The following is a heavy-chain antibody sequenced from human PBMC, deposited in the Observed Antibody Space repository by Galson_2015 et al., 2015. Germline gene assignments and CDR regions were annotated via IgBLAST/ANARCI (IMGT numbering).Heavy chain of an antibody. CDR3: ARNMRYSSGWTMFDY. Sequence: QYRSEVKKPGESLVIACRGYGYSFARDWIGWVRQKPGKCLEGIVIIYPGDSDTRYSPSFQGQVTNAADKSIITAYLQWSSLKYSDTAMYYCARNMRYSSGWTMFDYWGQGTLVTVSS. CDR1: GYSFARDW. V-gene: IGHV5-51*01. D-gene: IGHD6-19*01. CDR2: IYPGDSDT. J-gene: IGHJ4*02.